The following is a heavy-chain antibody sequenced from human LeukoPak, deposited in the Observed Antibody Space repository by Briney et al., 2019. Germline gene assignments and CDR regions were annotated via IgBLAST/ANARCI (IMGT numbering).Heavy chain of an antibody. CDR3: ASQYYYDTSGYYDSLYFQH. Sequence: SETLSLTCTVSGGSISNYCWSWIRQSAGKGLEWIGRMYISGNTNYNPSLKSRVTMSIDTSKNQFSLKLSSVTAADTAVYYCASQYYYDTSGYYDSLYFQHWGQAPWSPSPQ. V-gene: IGHV4-4*07. CDR1: GGSISNYC. CDR2: MYISGNT. J-gene: IGHJ1*01. D-gene: IGHD3-22*01.